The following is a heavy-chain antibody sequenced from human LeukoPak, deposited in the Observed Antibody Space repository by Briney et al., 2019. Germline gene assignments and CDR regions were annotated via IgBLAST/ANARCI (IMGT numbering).Heavy chain of an antibody. D-gene: IGHD2-15*01. Sequence: GASVKVSCKASGGTFSDYVISWVRQAPGQGLEWMGWISAYNGNTNYAQKLQGRVTMTTDTSTSTAYMELRSLRSDDTAVYYCTRVGVGIVPFDYWGQGTLVTVSS. V-gene: IGHV1-18*01. CDR3: TRVGVGIVPFDY. CDR2: ISAYNGNT. J-gene: IGHJ4*02. CDR1: GGTFSDYV.